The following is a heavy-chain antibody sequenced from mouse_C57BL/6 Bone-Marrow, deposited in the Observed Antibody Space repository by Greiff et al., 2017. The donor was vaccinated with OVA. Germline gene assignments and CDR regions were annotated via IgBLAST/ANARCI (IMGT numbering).Heavy chain of an antibody. Sequence: QVQLQQSGPGLVQPSQSLSITCTVSGFSLTSYGVHWVRQSPGKGLEWLGVIWRGGSTDYNAAFMSRLSITKDNSKSQVFFKMNSLQADDTAIYYCAKNKYYDYEDAMDYWGQGTSVTVSS. D-gene: IGHD2-4*01. CDR1: GFSLTSYG. J-gene: IGHJ4*01. V-gene: IGHV2-5*01. CDR3: AKNKYYDYEDAMDY. CDR2: IWRGGST.